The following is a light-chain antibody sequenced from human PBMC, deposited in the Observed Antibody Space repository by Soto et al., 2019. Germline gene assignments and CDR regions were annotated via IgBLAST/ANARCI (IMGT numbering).Light chain of an antibody. CDR3: SSYAGSNIVV. CDR2: GVT. Sequence: QSALTQPPSASGSPGQSVTISCTGTSSDVGGYNYVSWYQQYPGKAPKLIIYGVTKRPSGVPDRFSGSKSGNTASLTVSGLQAEDEAHYYCSSYAGSNIVVFGGGTKLTVL. V-gene: IGLV2-8*01. CDR1: SSDVGGYNY. J-gene: IGLJ2*01.